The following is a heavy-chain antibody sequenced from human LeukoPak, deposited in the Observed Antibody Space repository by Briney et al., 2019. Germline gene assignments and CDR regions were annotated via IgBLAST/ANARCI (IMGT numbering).Heavy chain of an antibody. CDR1: GYTFTSYD. V-gene: IGHV1-8*03. J-gene: IGHJ4*02. Sequence: ASVKVSCKASGYTFTSYDINWVRQATGQGLEWMGWRNPKSGNTGYAQKFQGRVTIPRNTSISTAYMELSSLRSEDTAVYYCARGPTPRRITIFGVVIQYYFDYWGQGTLVTVSS. CDR2: RNPKSGNT. D-gene: IGHD3-3*01. CDR3: ARGPTPRRITIFGVVIQYYFDY.